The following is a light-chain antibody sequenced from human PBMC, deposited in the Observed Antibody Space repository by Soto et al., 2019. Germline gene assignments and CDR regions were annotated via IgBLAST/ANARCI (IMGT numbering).Light chain of an antibody. CDR2: ITGDGSH. CDR1: SGHSTFA. V-gene: IGLV4-69*01. Sequence: QSVLTQSPSASASLGASVKLTCTLSSGHSTFAIAWHQQQPEKGPRFLMKITGDGSHSKGDGIPDRFSGSMSGAERYLTISSLQSEDEADYYCQTWGTGVVFGGGTKLTVL. J-gene: IGLJ2*01. CDR3: QTWGTGVV.